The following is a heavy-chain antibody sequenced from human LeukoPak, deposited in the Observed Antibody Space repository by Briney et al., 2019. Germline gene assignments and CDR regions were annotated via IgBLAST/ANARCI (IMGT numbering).Heavy chain of an antibody. Sequence: SVKVSCKASGGTFSSYAISWVRQAPGQGLEWMGGIIPIFGTANYAQKFQGRVTITTDESTSTAYMELSSLRSEDTAVYYCAGDNGDYVGAFDIWGQGTMVTVSS. D-gene: IGHD4-17*01. CDR3: AGDNGDYVGAFDI. J-gene: IGHJ3*02. V-gene: IGHV1-69*05. CDR1: GGTFSSYA. CDR2: IIPIFGTA.